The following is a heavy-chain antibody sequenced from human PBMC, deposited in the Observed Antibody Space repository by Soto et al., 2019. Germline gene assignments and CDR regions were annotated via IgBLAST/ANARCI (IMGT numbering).Heavy chain of an antibody. CDR3: ARRYGYSFDY. V-gene: IGHV4-59*08. CDR1: GGSISSYY. J-gene: IGHJ4*02. CDR2: IYYSGTT. Sequence: QVQLQESGPGLVKPSETLSLTCTVSGGSISSYYWSWIRQPPGKGLEWIGYIYYSGTTNYNPSLKSRVTISVDTSKNQLSLKLSSVTAADTAAYYCARRYGYSFDYWGQGTLVTVSS. D-gene: IGHD5-18*01.